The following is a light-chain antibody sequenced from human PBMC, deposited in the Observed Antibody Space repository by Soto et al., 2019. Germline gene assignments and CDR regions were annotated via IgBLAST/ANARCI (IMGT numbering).Light chain of an antibody. V-gene: IGKV3-20*01. CDR3: QQYGNSPPYS. Sequence: EIVLTQSPGSLSLSPGEGATLSCTASQSVSTTYLAWYQLKPGQAPRLVIYATSSLAAGIPDRFRGSGSGTEFTLTISSLEPEDVGVYFCQQYGNSPPYSFGQGTKLEIK. CDR2: ATS. J-gene: IGKJ2*03. CDR1: QSVSTTY.